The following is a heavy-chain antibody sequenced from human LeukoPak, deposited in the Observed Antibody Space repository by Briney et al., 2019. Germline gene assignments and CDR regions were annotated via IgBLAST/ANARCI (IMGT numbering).Heavy chain of an antibody. J-gene: IGHJ4*02. Sequence: GGSLRLSCAASGFTFSSYAMTWVRQAPRKGLEWVSAISGSVGSTYYADSVKGRFTISRDNSKNTLYLQMNSLRAEDTAVYYCAKDLAEMATIIDYWGQGTLVTVSS. CDR3: AKDLAEMATIIDY. V-gene: IGHV3-23*01. CDR2: ISGSVGST. D-gene: IGHD5-24*01. CDR1: GFTFSSYA.